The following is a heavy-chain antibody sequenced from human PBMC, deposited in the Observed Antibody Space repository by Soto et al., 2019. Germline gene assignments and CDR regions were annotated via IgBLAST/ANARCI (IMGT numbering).Heavy chain of an antibody. D-gene: IGHD3-16*02. Sequence: EVQLVESGGGLVKPGGSLRLSCAAAGFTFSNAWMSWVRQAPGKGLEWVGRIKSKTDGGTTDYAAPVKGRFTISREDSKNTLYLQMNSLKTEDTAVYYCTTSAQDYVWGSYRYFDYWGQGTLVTVSS. CDR2: IKSKTDGGTT. CDR1: GFTFSNAW. V-gene: IGHV3-15*01. CDR3: TTSAQDYVWGSYRYFDY. J-gene: IGHJ4*02.